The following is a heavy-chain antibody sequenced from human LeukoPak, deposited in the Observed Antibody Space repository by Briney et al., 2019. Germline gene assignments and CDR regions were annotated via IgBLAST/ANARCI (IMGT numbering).Heavy chain of an antibody. Sequence: PGGSLRPSCAASGFTFSSYAMSWVRQAPGKGLEWVSAISGSGGSTYYADSVKGRFTISRDNSKNTLYLQMNSLRAEDTAVYYCAKDRVLMVYVGNGMDVWGQGTTVTVSS. CDR1: GFTFSSYA. CDR3: AKDRVLMVYVGNGMDV. CDR2: ISGSGGST. D-gene: IGHD2-8*01. J-gene: IGHJ6*02. V-gene: IGHV3-23*01.